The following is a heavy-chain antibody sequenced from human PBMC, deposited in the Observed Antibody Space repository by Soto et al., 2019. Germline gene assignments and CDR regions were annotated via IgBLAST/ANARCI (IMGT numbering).Heavy chain of an antibody. J-gene: IGHJ3*02. CDR3: AKGLEVGWELTGAFDI. Sequence: GGSLRLSCGVSGFTFSSHAMNWVRQPPGKGLEWVSAISGSGGRTYYADSVQGRFTIFGDNSKNSLYLQMNSLRTEDTALYYCAKGLEVGWELTGAFDIWGQGTMVTVSS. D-gene: IGHD1-26*01. CDR1: GFTFSSHA. CDR2: ISGSGGRT. V-gene: IGHV3-23*01.